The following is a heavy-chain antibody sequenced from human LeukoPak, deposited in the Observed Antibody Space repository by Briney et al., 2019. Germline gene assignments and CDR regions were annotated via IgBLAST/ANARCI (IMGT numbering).Heavy chain of an antibody. CDR1: GYTFTSYG. CDR2: ISAYNGNT. D-gene: IGHD2-2*01. CDR3: ARARYCSSTSCRRWFDP. Sequence: GASVKVSCKASGYTFTSYGISWVRQAPGQGLEWMGWISAYNGNTNYAQKLQGRVTMTTDTSTSTAYMELRSLRSDDTAVYYCARARYCSSTSCRRWFDPWGQGTLVTVSS. J-gene: IGHJ5*02. V-gene: IGHV1-18*01.